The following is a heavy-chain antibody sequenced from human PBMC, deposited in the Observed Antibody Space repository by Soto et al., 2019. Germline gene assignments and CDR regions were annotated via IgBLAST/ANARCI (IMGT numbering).Heavy chain of an antibody. CDR3: ARGGVVVIHYWFDP. D-gene: IGHD3-22*01. CDR1: GGTFSSYA. Sequence: GASVKVSCKASGGTFSSYAISWVRQAPGQGLEWMGGIIPIFGTANYAQKFQGRVTITADESTSTAYMELSSLRSEDTAVYYCARGGVVVIHYWFDPWGQGTLVTVSS. J-gene: IGHJ5*02. V-gene: IGHV1-69*13. CDR2: IIPIFGTA.